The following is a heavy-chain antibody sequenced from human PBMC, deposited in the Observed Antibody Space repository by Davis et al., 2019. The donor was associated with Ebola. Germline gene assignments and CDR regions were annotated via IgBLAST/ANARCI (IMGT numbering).Heavy chain of an antibody. Sequence: PSQTLSLTCTVSGDSISSGRYYWTWTPQRAGEEMEGIGHTYNIGSTNYNPSLKSRVTISLDTSKNQFSLKLRSVTAADTAVYFCARERSDPRGPDFMDVWGKGTTVTVSS. CDR1: GDSISSGRYY. CDR3: ARERSDPRGPDFMDV. D-gene: IGHD3-10*01. V-gene: IGHV4-61*09. J-gene: IGHJ6*03. CDR2: TYNIGST.